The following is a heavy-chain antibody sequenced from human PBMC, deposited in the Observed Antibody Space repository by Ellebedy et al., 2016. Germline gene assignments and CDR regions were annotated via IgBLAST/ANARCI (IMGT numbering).Heavy chain of an antibody. CDR3: ANPGGMVVGDSYIDV. J-gene: IGHJ6*04. V-gene: IGHV3-23*01. CDR2: ILASGVGT. CDR1: GFPFSSHA. D-gene: IGHD2-15*01. Sequence: GGSLRLSCAASGFPFSSHAMSWVRQAPGRGPEWVSGILASGVGTYYADSVKGRFTISRDNSRNSLYLQMRSLRADDTAVYYCANPGGMVVGDSYIDVWGKGTTVVVPS.